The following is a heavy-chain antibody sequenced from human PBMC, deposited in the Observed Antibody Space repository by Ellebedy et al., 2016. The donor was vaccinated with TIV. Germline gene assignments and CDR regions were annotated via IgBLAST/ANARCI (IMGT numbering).Heavy chain of an antibody. CDR1: GFDFSTWT. D-gene: IGHD1-26*01. J-gene: IGHJ4*02. CDR2: ISYDAVNK. V-gene: IGHV3-30-3*01. Sequence: GGSLRLXCAGSGFDFSTWTLHWVRQAPGKGLEWVAAISYDAVNKYYADNVKGQFTVSRDNSKNTLSLQVNSLIREDTAIYYCATVQWELMGWGRGILVTVSS. CDR3: ATVQWELMG.